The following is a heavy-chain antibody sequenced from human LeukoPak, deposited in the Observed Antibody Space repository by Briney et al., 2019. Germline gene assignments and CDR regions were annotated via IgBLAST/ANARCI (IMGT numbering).Heavy chain of an antibody. J-gene: IGHJ1*01. D-gene: IGHD3-3*01. Sequence: SETLSLTXAVYGGSFSGYYWSWIRQPPGKGLEWIGEIYHSGSTNYNPSLKSRVTISVDTSKNQFSLKLSSVTAADTAVYYCASKTLFGVVIILEYFQHWGQGTLVTVSS. V-gene: IGHV4-34*01. CDR1: GGSFSGYY. CDR3: ASKTLFGVVIILEYFQH. CDR2: IYHSGST.